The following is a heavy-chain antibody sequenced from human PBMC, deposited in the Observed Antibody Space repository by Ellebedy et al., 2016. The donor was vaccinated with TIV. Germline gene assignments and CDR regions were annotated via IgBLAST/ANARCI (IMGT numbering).Heavy chain of an antibody. CDR3: ARAGGTYYYGSGSYYPFDY. D-gene: IGHD3-10*01. Sequence: SETLSLTCAVYGGSFSGYYWSWIRQPPGKGLEWIGEINHSGSTNYNPSLKSRVTISVDTSKNQFSLKLSSVTAADTAVYYCARAGGTYYYGSGSYYPFDYWGQGTLVTVSS. J-gene: IGHJ4*02. CDR1: GGSFSGYY. V-gene: IGHV4-34*01. CDR2: INHSGST.